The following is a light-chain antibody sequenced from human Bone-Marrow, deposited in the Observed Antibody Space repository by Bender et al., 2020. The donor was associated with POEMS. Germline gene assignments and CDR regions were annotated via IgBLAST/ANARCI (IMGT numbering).Light chain of an antibody. CDR2: DVT. CDR1: SSNVGSYDY. CDR3: CSYAGSRTWV. J-gene: IGLJ3*02. Sequence: QSALTQPRSVSGSPGQSVTISCTGTSSNVGSYDYVSWYQKYPEKAPKLLIYDVTERPSGVPDRFSGSKSGNTASLTISGLQAEDEADYLCCSYAGSRTWVFGGGTKLTVL. V-gene: IGLV2-11*01.